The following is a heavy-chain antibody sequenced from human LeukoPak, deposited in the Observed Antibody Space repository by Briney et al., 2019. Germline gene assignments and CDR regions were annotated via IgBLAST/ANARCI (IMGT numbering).Heavy chain of an antibody. Sequence: PSQTLSLTCVISGDSVSNNAWNWVRQTPSGGLNCLGRTYYDSKWYNHYAESVKSRISINPDTSKNQFSLQLNSVTPEDTAVYYCARGWARDGFNIWSQGTMVTVSS. V-gene: IGHV6-1*01. CDR1: GDSVSNNA. J-gene: IGHJ3*02. CDR3: ARGWARDGFNI. D-gene: IGHD6-13*01. CDR2: TYYDSKWYN.